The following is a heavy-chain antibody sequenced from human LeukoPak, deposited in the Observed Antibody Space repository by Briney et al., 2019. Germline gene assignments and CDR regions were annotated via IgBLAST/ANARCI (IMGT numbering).Heavy chain of an antibody. Sequence: GGSLRLSCAASGFTFSTYSMNWVRQAPGKGLEWVSSITGSSYIDYADSLKGRFTISRDNAKNSLYLQINSLRAEDTVVYYCARGFSIGFGESAFDIWGQGTMVTVSS. D-gene: IGHD3-10*01. V-gene: IGHV3-21*01. J-gene: IGHJ3*02. CDR2: ITGSSYI. CDR1: GFTFSTYS. CDR3: ARGFSIGFGESAFDI.